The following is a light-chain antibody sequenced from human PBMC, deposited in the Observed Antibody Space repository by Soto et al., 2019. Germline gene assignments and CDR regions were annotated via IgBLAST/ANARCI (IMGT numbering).Light chain of an antibody. CDR2: DAS. CDR3: QKYNSAPLT. CDR1: QGISNY. V-gene: IGKV1-27*01. Sequence: DIPMTQSPSSLSAFVGDRVTITCRASQGISNYLVWYQQKPGKVPKLLIYDASTLQSGVPSRFSGSGSGTDFTLSISSLQPEDVATYYCQKYNSAPLTFGGGTNVDI. J-gene: IGKJ4*01.